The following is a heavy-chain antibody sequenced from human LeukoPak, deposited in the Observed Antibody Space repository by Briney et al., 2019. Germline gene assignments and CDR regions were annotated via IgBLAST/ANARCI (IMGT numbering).Heavy chain of an antibody. CDR3: ASPSTRECSSISCPLSY. V-gene: IGHV5-51*01. Sequence: GESLKISSKGAGSSSTSYCIAGGRELPGEGLEWMGIIYPGDSDTIYNQSYQGQVTISVDKSVSAAYLQWSSLKASHTAMYYCASPSTRECSSISCPLSYWGQGTLVTVSS. J-gene: IGHJ4*02. CDR1: GSSSTSYC. CDR2: IYPGDSDT. D-gene: IGHD2-2*01.